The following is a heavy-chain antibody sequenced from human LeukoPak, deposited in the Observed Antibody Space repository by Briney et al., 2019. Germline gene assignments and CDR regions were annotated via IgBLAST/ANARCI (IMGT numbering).Heavy chain of an antibody. J-gene: IGHJ4*02. V-gene: IGHV3-48*01. CDR1: GITFSSYS. CDR2: ISSFSGTI. CDR3: ARDTFNYYDSSGYDY. D-gene: IGHD3-22*01. Sequence: GGSLRLSCVASGITFSSYSMNWVRQAPGKGLEWVSYISSFSGTINYADSVKGRFTISRDNAKNSLYLQMNSLRAEDTAVYYCARDTFNYYDSSGYDYWGQGTLVTVSS.